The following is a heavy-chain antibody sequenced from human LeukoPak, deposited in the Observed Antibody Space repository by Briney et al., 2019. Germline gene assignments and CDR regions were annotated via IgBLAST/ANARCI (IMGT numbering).Heavy chain of an antibody. CDR3: ARPHLSGSDAYAFDI. CDR2: IYYSGST. CDR1: GGSISSGGYY. J-gene: IGHJ3*02. V-gene: IGHV4-31*03. Sequence: PSETLSLTCTVSGGSISSGGYYWSWLRQHPGKGLEWIGYIYYSGSTYYNPSLKSRVTISVDTSKNQFSLKLSSVTAADTAVYYCARPHLSGSDAYAFDIWGQGTMVTVSS. D-gene: IGHD5-12*01.